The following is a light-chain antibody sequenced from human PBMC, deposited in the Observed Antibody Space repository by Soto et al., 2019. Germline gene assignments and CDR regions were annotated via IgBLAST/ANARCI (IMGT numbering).Light chain of an antibody. CDR3: QHYGSSPPEIT. V-gene: IGKV3-20*01. CDR1: ESVSTF. CDR2: GAS. Sequence: EIVLTQSPATLSLSPGERATLSCRAIESVSTFLAWYQQKPGQAPRLLIYGASSRATGIPDRFSGSGSGTDFTLTIRRLELEDFAVYYCQHYGSSPPEITFGQGTRLEI. J-gene: IGKJ5*01.